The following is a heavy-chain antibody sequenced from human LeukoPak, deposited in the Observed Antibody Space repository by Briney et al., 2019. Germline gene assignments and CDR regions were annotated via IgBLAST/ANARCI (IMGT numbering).Heavy chain of an antibody. Sequence: SVKVSCKASGGTFSSYAISWVRQAPGQGLEWMGGIIPIFGTANYAQKFQGRVTITTDESTSTAYMELSSLRSEDTAVYYCARGSTAAPWWFDPWGQGTLVTVSS. J-gene: IGHJ5*02. CDR3: ARGSTAAPWWFDP. D-gene: IGHD6-6*01. CDR2: IIPIFGTA. CDR1: GGTFSSYA. V-gene: IGHV1-69*05.